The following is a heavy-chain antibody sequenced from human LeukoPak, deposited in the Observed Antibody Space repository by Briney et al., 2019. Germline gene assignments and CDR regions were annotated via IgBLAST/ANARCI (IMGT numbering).Heavy chain of an antibody. Sequence: RGSLRLSCAASGFTFSSYAMSWVRQAPGKGLGWVSAISGRGGSTYYADSVKGRFTISRDNSKNTLYLQMNSLRAEDTAVYYCAKDSDIVVVPAAMWYWGQGTLVTVSS. V-gene: IGHV3-23*01. D-gene: IGHD2-2*01. CDR3: AKDSDIVVVPAAMWY. J-gene: IGHJ4*02. CDR1: GFTFSSYA. CDR2: ISGRGGST.